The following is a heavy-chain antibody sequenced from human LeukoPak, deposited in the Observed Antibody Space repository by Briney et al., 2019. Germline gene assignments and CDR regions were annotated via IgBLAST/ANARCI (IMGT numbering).Heavy chain of an antibody. CDR2: ICAYNGNT. CDR3: ARGRGHDSSGYYSNFDY. CDR1: GYTFTSYG. J-gene: IGHJ4*02. V-gene: IGHV1-18*01. Sequence: ASVKVSCKASGYTFTSYGISWVRQAPGQGLEWMGWICAYNGNTNYAQKLQGRVTMTTDTSTSTAYMELRSLRSEDTAVYYCARGRGHDSSGYYSNFDYWGQGTLVTVSS. D-gene: IGHD3-22*01.